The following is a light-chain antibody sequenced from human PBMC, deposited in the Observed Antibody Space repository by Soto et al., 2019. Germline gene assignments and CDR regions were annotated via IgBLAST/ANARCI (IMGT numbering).Light chain of an antibody. CDR2: GAS. CDR3: QQYNNWPRT. CDR1: QSVSSN. V-gene: IGKV3-15*01. J-gene: IGKJ1*01. Sequence: EIVRTQSPGTLSVSPGERATRSCRASQSVSSNLAWYQQKPGQAPRLLIYGASTRATGIPARFSGSGSGTEFTLTISSLQSEDFAVYYCQQYNNWPRTFGQGTKVDIK.